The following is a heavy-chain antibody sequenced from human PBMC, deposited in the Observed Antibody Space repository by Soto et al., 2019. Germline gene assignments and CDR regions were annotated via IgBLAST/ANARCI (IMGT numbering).Heavy chain of an antibody. CDR1: GFTFSSYA. J-gene: IGHJ4*02. Sequence: GGSLRLSCAASGFTFSSYAMSWVRQAPGKGLEWVSAISGSGGSTYYADSVKGRFTISRDNSKNTLYLQMNSLRAEDTAVYYCAKDHCSSTSCYADYFDYWGQGTLVTVSS. CDR2: ISGSGGST. D-gene: IGHD2-2*01. CDR3: AKDHCSSTSCYADYFDY. V-gene: IGHV3-23*01.